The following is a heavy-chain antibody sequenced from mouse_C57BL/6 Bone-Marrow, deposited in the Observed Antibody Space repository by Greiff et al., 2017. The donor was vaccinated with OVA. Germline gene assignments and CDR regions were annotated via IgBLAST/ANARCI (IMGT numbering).Heavy chain of an antibody. J-gene: IGHJ3*01. CDR3: TTWGYYGAY. Sequence: VQLKQSGAELVRPGASVKLSCTASGFNIKDDYMHWVKQRPEQGLEWIGWIDPENGDTEYASKFQGKATITADTSSNTAYLQLSSLTSEDTAVYYCTTWGYYGAYWGQGTLVTVSA. CDR2: IDPENGDT. V-gene: IGHV14-4*01. D-gene: IGHD1-1*01. CDR1: GFNIKDDY.